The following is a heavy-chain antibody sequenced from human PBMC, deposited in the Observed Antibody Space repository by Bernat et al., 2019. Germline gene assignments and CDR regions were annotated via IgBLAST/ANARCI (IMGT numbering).Heavy chain of an antibody. D-gene: IGHD4-17*01. V-gene: IGHV3-48*03. CDR1: GFSFRGYE. CDR3: ARGTVTWIDY. Sequence: EVQLVESGGGLAQPGGSLRLSCAASGFSFRGYEMNWVRQAPGKGLEWLSYISSGSSTIYYADSVKGRFTISRDNAKNSLYLQMNSLRGEDTAVYYCARGTVTWIDYWGQGTLVTVSS. CDR2: ISSGSSTI. J-gene: IGHJ4*02.